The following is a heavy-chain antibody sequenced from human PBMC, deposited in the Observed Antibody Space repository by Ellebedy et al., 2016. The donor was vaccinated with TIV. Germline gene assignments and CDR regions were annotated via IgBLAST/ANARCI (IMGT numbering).Heavy chain of an antibody. CDR1: GFSLTTSGVG. CDR3: VRILYGSGSYNPDDY. D-gene: IGHD3-10*01. J-gene: IGHJ4*02. Sequence: SGPTLVKPTQTPTLTCTFSGFSLTTSGVGVGWIRQPPGKALEWLALIFWNENKYYGPSLRNRLTITRDTSKNQVVLTMTNMDPVDTATYFCVRILYGSGSYNPDDYWGQGTLVTVSS. V-gene: IGHV2-5*01. CDR2: IFWNENK.